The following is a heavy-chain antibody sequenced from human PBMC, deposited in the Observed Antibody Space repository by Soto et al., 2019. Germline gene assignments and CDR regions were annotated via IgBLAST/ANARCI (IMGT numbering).Heavy chain of an antibody. Sequence: QVQLVQSGAEVKKPGASVKVSCKASGYTFTSYDINWVRQATGQGLEWMGWMNPNSGNTGYAQKFQGRVTMTRNTSISTAYMELSSLGSEDTAVYYCARGLRLLEWLLGYGMDVWGQGTTVTVSS. CDR2: MNPNSGNT. J-gene: IGHJ6*02. V-gene: IGHV1-8*01. CDR1: GYTFTSYD. D-gene: IGHD3-3*01. CDR3: ARGLRLLEWLLGYGMDV.